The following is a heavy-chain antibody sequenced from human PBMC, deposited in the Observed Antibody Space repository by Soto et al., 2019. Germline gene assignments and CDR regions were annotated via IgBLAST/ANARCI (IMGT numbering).Heavy chain of an antibody. CDR1: GGSISSYY. CDR2: IYTSGST. Sequence: QVQLQESGPGLVKPSETLSLTCTVSGGSISSYYWSWIRQPAGKGLEWIGRIYTSGSTNYNPSLQSRITMSVDTAKNQFSVKQISVTAADTAVYYCARDGGDYEFCALYYYYVMAVWGQVTTVTVAS. V-gene: IGHV4-4*07. D-gene: IGHD4-17*01. J-gene: IGHJ6*01. CDR3: ARDGGDYEFCALYYYYVMAV.